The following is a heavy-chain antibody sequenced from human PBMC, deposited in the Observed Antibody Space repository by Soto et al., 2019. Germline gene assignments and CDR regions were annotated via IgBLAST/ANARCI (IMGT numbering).Heavy chain of an antibody. CDR2: INHSGST. D-gene: IGHD6-13*01. CDR1: GGSFSGYY. V-gene: IGHV4-34*01. Sequence: SETLSLTCAVYGGSFSGYYWSWIRQPPGKGLEWIGEINHSGSTNYNPSLKSRVTISVDTSKNQFSLKLSSVTAADTAVYYCARELSSSSTNWFDPWGQGTLVTVSS. J-gene: IGHJ5*02. CDR3: ARELSSSSTNWFDP.